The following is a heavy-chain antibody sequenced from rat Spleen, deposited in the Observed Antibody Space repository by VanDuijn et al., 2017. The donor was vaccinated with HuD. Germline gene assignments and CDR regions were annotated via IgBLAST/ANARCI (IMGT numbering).Heavy chain of an antibody. D-gene: IGHD1-2*01. J-gene: IGHJ2*01. CDR2: MWRGGST. Sequence: VQLKESGPGLVQPSQPLSLTCNVSGFSLTDYSVHWVRQPPGKGLEWKGGMWRGGSTAYNSARKSRLSISRDTSKSKVFLRINSLQTEDAAIYYCTSLYYSSLDYWGQGVMVTVSS. CDR1: GFSLTDYS. V-gene: IGHV2S63*01. CDR3: TSLYYSSLDY.